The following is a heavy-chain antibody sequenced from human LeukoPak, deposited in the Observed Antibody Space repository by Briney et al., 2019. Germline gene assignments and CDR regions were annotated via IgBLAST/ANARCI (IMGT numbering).Heavy chain of an antibody. J-gene: IGHJ4*02. CDR2: VSWNSGSI. Sequence: PGGSLRLSCVASGFTFEDYAMHWVRQAPGKGLEWVSGVSWNSGSIGYADSVKGRFTLFRDNAKKSLYLQMNSLRPEDTALYYCAKDKGYYYDSNYYFDYWGQGTLVTVSS. CDR1: GFTFEDYA. D-gene: IGHD3-22*01. CDR3: AKDKGYYYDSNYYFDY. V-gene: IGHV3-9*01.